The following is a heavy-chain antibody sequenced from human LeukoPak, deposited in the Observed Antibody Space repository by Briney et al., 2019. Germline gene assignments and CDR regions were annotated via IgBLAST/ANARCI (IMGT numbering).Heavy chain of an antibody. CDR1: SGFISSYY. J-gene: IGHJ6*03. CDR3: ARLHHDYGSGTYGGAYNYYMDV. Sequence: SETLSLTCSVSSGFISSYYWTWIRQSPGKGLEWSGYIYYTGSTSYNPSLQSRVTISVDTSKNQFSLRLNSVTAADTAVYYCARLHHDYGSGTYGGAYNYYMDVWGKGTTVSVSS. D-gene: IGHD3-10*01. CDR2: IYYTGST. V-gene: IGHV4-59*01.